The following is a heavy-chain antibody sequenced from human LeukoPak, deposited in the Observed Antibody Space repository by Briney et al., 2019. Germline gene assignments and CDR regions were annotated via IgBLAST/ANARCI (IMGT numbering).Heavy chain of an antibody. J-gene: IGHJ5*02. CDR3: ARDRGGINWLDP. Sequence: ASVKVSCKASGYTFTSYGISWVRQAPGQGLEWMGWINPNTGGTKYAQKSQGRVTMTRDTSIRTAYMELSRLRSDDTAVYYCARDRGGINWLDPWGQGTLVTVSS. CDR1: GYTFTSYG. D-gene: IGHD3-10*01. V-gene: IGHV1-2*02. CDR2: INPNTGGT.